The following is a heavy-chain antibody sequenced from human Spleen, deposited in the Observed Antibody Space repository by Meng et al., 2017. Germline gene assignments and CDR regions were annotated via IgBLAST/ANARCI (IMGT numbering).Heavy chain of an antibody. Sequence: GESLKIPCSAPGFTFSNVWMNWVRQAPGKGLEWVGRIKSKSDGGTTDFAAPVKDRFTISRDESRNTLYLQLNDLETEDTTVYYCTTDYGAYWGQGTLVTVSS. CDR2: IKSKSDGGTT. V-gene: IGHV3-15*01. D-gene: IGHD4-17*01. CDR3: TTDYGAY. J-gene: IGHJ4*02. CDR1: GFTFSNVW.